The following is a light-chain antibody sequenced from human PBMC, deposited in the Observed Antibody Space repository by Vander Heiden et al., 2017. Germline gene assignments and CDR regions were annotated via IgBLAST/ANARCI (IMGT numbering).Light chain of an antibody. CDR2: GAS. CDR1: HSVDSSY. J-gene: IGKJ2*01. Sequence: EIVLTQSPGTLSLSSGERATLSCRASHSVDSSYLAWYQQKPGQAPRLLIYGASNRATGIPDRFSGSGSGTDFTLTISRLDPEDLAVYYCQQHFSSLYTFGQGTKLEIK. CDR3: QQHFSSLYT. V-gene: IGKV3-20*01.